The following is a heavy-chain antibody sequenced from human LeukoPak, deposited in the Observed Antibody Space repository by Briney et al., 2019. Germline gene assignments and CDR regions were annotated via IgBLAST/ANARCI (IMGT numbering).Heavy chain of an antibody. CDR2: ISYDGSNK. Sequence: PGGSLRLSCAASGFTFSSYAMHWVRQAPGKGLEWVAVISYDGSNKYYADSVKSRFTISTDNSKNTLYLQMNSLRAEDTAVYYCARGGIVVVVAATPFDYWGQGTLVTVSS. J-gene: IGHJ4*02. V-gene: IGHV3-30*04. CDR1: GFTFSSYA. CDR3: ARGGIVVVVAATPFDY. D-gene: IGHD2-15*01.